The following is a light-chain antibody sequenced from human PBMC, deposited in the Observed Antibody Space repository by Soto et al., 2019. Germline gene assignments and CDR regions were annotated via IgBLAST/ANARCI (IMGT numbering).Light chain of an antibody. J-gene: IGLJ3*02. Sequence: QSVLTQPASASGTPGQWVTIACSGSSSDIGSTTVKWYQQLPGTAPQLLIYNNNQRPSGVPDRFSGSKSGTSASLAISGLYAEDEADYYCASCYDSLNGVVFGGGTKLTV. V-gene: IGLV1-44*01. CDR3: ASCYDSLNGVV. CDR1: SSDIGSTT. CDR2: NNN.